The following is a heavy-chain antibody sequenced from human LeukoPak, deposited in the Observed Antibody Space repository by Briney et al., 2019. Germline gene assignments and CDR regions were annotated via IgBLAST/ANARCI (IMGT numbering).Heavy chain of an antibody. Sequence: PSETLSLTCTVSGGSISSSSYYWGWIRQPPGKGLEWIGSIYYSGSTYHNPSLKSRVTISVDTSKNQFSLKLSSVTAADTAVYYCARQQQWLVLLYFDYWGQGTLVTVSS. V-gene: IGHV4-39*01. CDR2: IYYSGST. D-gene: IGHD6-19*01. CDR3: ARQQQWLVLLYFDY. CDR1: GGSISSSSYY. J-gene: IGHJ4*02.